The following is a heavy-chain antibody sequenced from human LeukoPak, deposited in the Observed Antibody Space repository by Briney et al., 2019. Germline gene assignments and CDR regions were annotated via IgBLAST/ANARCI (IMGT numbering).Heavy chain of an antibody. V-gene: IGHV4-59*01. J-gene: IGHJ5*02. CDR2: MFYSGST. CDR1: GGSISGYY. D-gene: IGHD1-26*01. CDR3: ARSQTGYTGSYGLFDP. Sequence: SETLSLTCTVSGGSISGYYWNWIRQPPGKGLEWIGYMFYSGSTSYNPSLQSRVTISLDTSKNQFSLKVTSVTAADTAMYYCARSQTGYTGSYGLFDPWGQGTLVTVSS.